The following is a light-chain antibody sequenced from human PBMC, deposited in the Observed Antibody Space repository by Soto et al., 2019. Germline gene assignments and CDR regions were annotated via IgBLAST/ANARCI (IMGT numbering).Light chain of an antibody. CDR3: QQYGSSPPIT. Sequence: EIVLTQSPGTLSLSPGERATLSCRASQSVSSTYLVWYQQKPGQAPRLLIYGASSRATGIPDRFSGSGSGTDFTLTISRLEPEDFAVYYCQQYGSSPPITFGHGTRLEIK. CDR1: QSVSSTY. CDR2: GAS. J-gene: IGKJ5*01. V-gene: IGKV3-20*01.